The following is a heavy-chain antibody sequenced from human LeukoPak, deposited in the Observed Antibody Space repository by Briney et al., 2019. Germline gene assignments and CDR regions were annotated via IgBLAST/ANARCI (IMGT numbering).Heavy chain of an antibody. CDR2: INHSGST. V-gene: IGHV4-34*01. CDR1: GGSFSGYY. Sequence: SETLSLTCAVYGGSFSGYYWSWIRQPPGKGLEWIGEINHSGSTNYNPSLKSRVTISVDTSKNQFSLKLSSVTAADTAEYYCARFGSRGYSYGLWKSYYFDYWGQGTLVTVSS. D-gene: IGHD5-18*01. CDR3: ARFGSRGYSYGLWKSYYFDY. J-gene: IGHJ4*02.